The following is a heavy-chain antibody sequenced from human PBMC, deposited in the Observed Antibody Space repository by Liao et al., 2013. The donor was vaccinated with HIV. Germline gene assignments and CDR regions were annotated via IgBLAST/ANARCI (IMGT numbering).Heavy chain of an antibody. Sequence: QVQLQQWGAGLLKPSETLSLTCAVYGGSFSGYYWSWIRQPPGKGLEWIGEINHSGSTNYNPSLKSRITISVDTSKNQFSLKLSSVTAADTAVYYCARDRSTIFGVAWYFDLWGRGTLVTVSS. CDR2: INHSGST. CDR3: ARDRSTIFGVAWYFDL. CDR1: GGSFSGYY. J-gene: IGHJ2*01. D-gene: IGHD3-3*01. V-gene: IGHV4-34*01.